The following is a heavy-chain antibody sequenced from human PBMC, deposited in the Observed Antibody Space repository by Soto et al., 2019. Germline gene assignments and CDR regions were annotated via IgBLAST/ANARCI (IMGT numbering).Heavy chain of an antibody. D-gene: IGHD3-22*01. J-gene: IGHJ4*02. V-gene: IGHV1-69*13. Sequence: SVKVSCKASGYTFTSYYMHWVRQAPGQGLEWMGGIIPIFGTANYAQKFQGRVTITADESTSTAYMELSSLRSEDTAVYYCAGYYYDSSGYYYCPYWGQGTLVTVSS. CDR1: GYTFTSYY. CDR2: IIPIFGTA. CDR3: AGYYYDSSGYYYCPY.